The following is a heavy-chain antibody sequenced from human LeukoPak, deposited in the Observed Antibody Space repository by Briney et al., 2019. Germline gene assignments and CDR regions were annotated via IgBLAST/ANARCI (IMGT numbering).Heavy chain of an antibody. CDR3: ATWTGITPY. CDR2: ISYDGSNK. V-gene: IGHV3-30*03. CDR1: GITFSNFG. D-gene: IGHD1-20*01. J-gene: IGHJ4*02. Sequence: GGSLRLSCAASGITFSNFGMHWVRQTPGKGLEWVAVISYDGSNKYYADSVKGRFTISRDNSKNTLFLQMNSLRVEDTAVYYCATWTGITPYWGQGTLVTVSS.